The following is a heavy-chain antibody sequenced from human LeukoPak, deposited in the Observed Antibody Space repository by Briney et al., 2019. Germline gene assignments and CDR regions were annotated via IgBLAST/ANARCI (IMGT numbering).Heavy chain of an antibody. CDR1: GGSISSSSYY. CDR3: ARGDYDFWSGSIEYFQH. Sequence: SETLSLTCTVSGGSISSSSYYWGWIRQPPGKGLEWIGSIYYSGSTNYNPSLKSRVTISVDTSKNQFSLKLSSVTAADTAVYYCARGDYDFWSGSIEYFQHWGQGTLVTVSS. D-gene: IGHD3-3*01. J-gene: IGHJ1*01. CDR2: IYYSGST. V-gene: IGHV4-39*07.